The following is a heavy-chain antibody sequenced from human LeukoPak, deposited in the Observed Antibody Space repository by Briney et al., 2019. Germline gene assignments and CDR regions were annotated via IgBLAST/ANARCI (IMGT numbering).Heavy chain of an antibody. V-gene: IGHV3-23*01. CDR1: GFTFSSYG. Sequence: GGSLRLSCAASGFTFSSYGMSWVRQAPGKGLEWVSAISGSGGSTYYADSVKGRFTTSRDNAKNTLYLQMNSLGVDDTAVYYCGRDDGSGSFDYWGQGILVTVSS. D-gene: IGHD3-10*01. J-gene: IGHJ4*02. CDR3: GRDDGSGSFDY. CDR2: ISGSGGST.